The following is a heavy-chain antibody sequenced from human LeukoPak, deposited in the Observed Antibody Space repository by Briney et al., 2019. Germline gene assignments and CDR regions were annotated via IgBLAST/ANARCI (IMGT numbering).Heavy chain of an antibody. Sequence: GGSLRLSCVTSGFNFDRYAMNWVRLAPGKGLEWVSSIGPVKSDVYYAPSVKGRFTISRDNAKNSVYLQMNSLRVEDTAVYYCARKPHYYDSSGYWSDAFDIWGQGTMVTVSS. CDR3: ARKPHYYDSSGYWSDAFDI. CDR1: GFNFDRYA. J-gene: IGHJ3*02. CDR2: IGPVKSDV. V-gene: IGHV3-21*01. D-gene: IGHD3-22*01.